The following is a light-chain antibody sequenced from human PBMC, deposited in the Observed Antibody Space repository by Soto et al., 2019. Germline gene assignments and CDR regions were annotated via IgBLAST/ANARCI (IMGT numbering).Light chain of an antibody. V-gene: IGKV1-5*01. J-gene: IGKJ4*01. Sequence: DIQMTQSPSFLSASVGDRVTISCLASQGITSWLAWYQQKPGKAPKLLIYAASTLQGGVPSRFSGSGSGTEFTLTISSLQPDDFATYYCQQYNSYSLTFGGGTKVDIK. CDR2: AAS. CDR3: QQYNSYSLT. CDR1: QGITSW.